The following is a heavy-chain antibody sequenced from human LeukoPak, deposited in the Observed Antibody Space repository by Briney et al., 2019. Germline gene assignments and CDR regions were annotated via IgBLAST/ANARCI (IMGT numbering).Heavy chain of an antibody. V-gene: IGHV4-59*01. CDR1: GGSISSYY. CDR2: IYYSGST. J-gene: IGHJ5*02. Sequence: TPSETLSLTCTVSGGSISSYYWSWIRQPPGKGLEWIGYIYYSGSTNYNPSLKSRVTISVDTSKNQFSLKLSSVTAADTAVYYCARSAYYGSGSIDWFDPWGQGTLATVSS. D-gene: IGHD3-10*01. CDR3: ARSAYYGSGSIDWFDP.